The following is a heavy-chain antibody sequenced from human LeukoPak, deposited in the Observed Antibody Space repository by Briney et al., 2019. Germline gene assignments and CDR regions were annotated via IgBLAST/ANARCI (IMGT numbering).Heavy chain of an antibody. CDR3: AAFSPDGNDSSGLDAFDI. V-gene: IGHV1-2*02. D-gene: IGHD3-22*01. CDR2: INPNSGGT. CDR1: GYTFTGYY. J-gene: IGHJ3*02. Sequence: ASVKVSCKASGYTFTGYYIHWVRQAPGQGLEWMGWINPNSGGTNYAQKFQGRVTMTRDTSISTAYMELSRLRSDDTAVYYCAAFSPDGNDSSGLDAFDIGGQGTMVTVSS.